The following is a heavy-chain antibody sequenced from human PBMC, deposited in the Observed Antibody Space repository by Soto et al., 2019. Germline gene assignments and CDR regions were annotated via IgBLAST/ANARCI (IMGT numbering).Heavy chain of an antibody. CDR1: GFTVSSNY. CDR3: ARSFSSWYRNYYYGMDV. CDR2: IYSGGST. J-gene: IGHJ6*02. V-gene: IGHV3-53*01. D-gene: IGHD6-13*01. Sequence: GGSLRLSCAASGFTVSSNYMSWVRQAPGKGLEWVSVIYSGGSTYYADSVKGRFTISRDNSKNTLYLQMNSLRAEDTAVYYCARSFSSWYRNYYYGMDVWGQGTTVTV.